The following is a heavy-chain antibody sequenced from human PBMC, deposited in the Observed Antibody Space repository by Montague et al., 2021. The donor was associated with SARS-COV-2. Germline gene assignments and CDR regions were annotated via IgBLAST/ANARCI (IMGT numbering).Heavy chain of an antibody. J-gene: IGHJ6*02. CDR3: AREGAGYSSGWYGYYYYGMDG. Sequence: SLRLSCAASGFTFSSYGLHWVRQAPGKGLEWVAFIRYDGSNKYYADSVKGRFTISRDNSKNTLYLQMNSLRAEDTAVYCCAREGAGYSSGWYGYYYYGMDGWGQGTTVTVSS. D-gene: IGHD6-19*01. V-gene: IGHV3-33*08. CDR2: IRYDGSNK. CDR1: GFTFSSYG.